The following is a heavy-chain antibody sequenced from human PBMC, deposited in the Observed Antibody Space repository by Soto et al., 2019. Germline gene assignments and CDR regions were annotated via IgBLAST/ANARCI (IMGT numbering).Heavy chain of an antibody. J-gene: IGHJ4*02. Sequence: PSETLSITRTVSGGSINSYYWSWIRQPPGKGLEWIGYIYYSGSTNYNPSLKSRVTISVDTSKNQFSLKLSSVTAADTAVYYCARDRDYFDYWGQGTLVTVSS. CDR1: GGSINSYY. V-gene: IGHV4-59*01. CDR3: ARDRDYFDY. CDR2: IYYSGST.